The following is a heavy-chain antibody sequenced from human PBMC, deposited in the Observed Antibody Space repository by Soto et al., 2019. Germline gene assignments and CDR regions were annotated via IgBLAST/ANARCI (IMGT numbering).Heavy chain of an antibody. Sequence: SETLSLTCSVSGGSISTYFCNWIRQPAGKGMEWIGRIDTSGNTNYSPSLKSRVTMSVDTSKNQFSLNLSSVTAADTAVYYCARGGHDFWSGPFDFWGQGTLVTVSS. CDR2: IDTSGNT. CDR1: GGSISTYF. J-gene: IGHJ4*02. D-gene: IGHD3-3*01. CDR3: ARGGHDFWSGPFDF. V-gene: IGHV4-4*07.